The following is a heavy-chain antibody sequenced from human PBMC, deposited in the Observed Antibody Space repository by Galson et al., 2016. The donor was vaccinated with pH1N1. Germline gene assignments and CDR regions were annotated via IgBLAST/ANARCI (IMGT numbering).Heavy chain of an antibody. CDR3: ARARNYYGNEAFDI. J-gene: IGHJ3*02. D-gene: IGHD3-22*01. V-gene: IGHV1-69*06. Sequence: SVKVSCKASGVIFNSYAINWVRQAPGQGLEWTGGIIAIFNTPNYAQDFQGRVTITADKPTTTVYLELSGLTSEDTAVYYCARARNYYGNEAFDIWGQGTMVIVSS. CDR2: IIAIFNTP. CDR1: GVIFNSYA.